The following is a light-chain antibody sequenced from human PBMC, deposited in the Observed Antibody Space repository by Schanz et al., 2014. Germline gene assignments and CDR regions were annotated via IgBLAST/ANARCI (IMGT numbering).Light chain of an antibody. CDR2: SNN. CDR3: AAWDDSLSGSWV. V-gene: IGLV1-47*01. J-gene: IGLJ3*02. Sequence: QSVLTQPPSASGTPGQRVTISCSGSSSNIGSNYVYWYQQLPGTAPKLVIYSNNQRPSGVPDRFSGSRSGTSASLAISGLRSEDEADYYCAAWDDSLSGSWVFGGGTKLTVL. CDR1: SSNIGSNY.